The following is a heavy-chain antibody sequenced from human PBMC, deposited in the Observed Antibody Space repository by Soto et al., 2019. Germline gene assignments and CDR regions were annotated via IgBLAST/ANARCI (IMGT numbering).Heavy chain of an antibody. J-gene: IGHJ4*02. CDR1: GFTLSSYW. D-gene: IGHD1-7*01. V-gene: IGHV3-74*01. CDR2: INRDGIRT. Sequence: EVQLVESGGGLVQPGGSLRLSCAASGFTLSSYWMHWVRQVPGKGLLWVSRINRDGIRTNYADSVKGRFTISRDNPKNTVLLHITRLRAEARAVYYCARALGNFDRYEFDYWGQGTLVTVSS. CDR3: ARALGNFDRYEFDY.